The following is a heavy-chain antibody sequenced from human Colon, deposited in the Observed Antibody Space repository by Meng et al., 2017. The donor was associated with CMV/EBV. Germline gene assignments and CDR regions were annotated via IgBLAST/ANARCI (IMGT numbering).Heavy chain of an antibody. D-gene: IGHD5-12*01. CDR3: TTMGGYDKDY. CDR1: GFTFKTYG. Sequence: AIGFTFKTYGVYWGRQTPGKGLEWVGRITSKSDGAKRGYAEPVRGRFAISRDDSKNTLYLEMNSLKTEDTGVYYCTTMGGYDKDYWGQGTLVTVSS. J-gene: IGHJ4*02. CDR2: ITSKSDGAKR. V-gene: IGHV3-15*01.